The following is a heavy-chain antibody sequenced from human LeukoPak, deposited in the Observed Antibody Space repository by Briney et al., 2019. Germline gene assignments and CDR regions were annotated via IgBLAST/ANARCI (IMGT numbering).Heavy chain of an antibody. CDR2: ISSSGSTI. Sequence: GGSLRLSCAASGFTFSSYSMNWVRQAPGKGLEWVSYISSSGSTIYYADSVKGRLTISRDNAKNSLYLQMNSLRAEDTAVYYCAREWELSDFWGQGTLVTVSS. V-gene: IGHV3-48*04. CDR3: AREWELSDF. J-gene: IGHJ4*02. CDR1: GFTFSSYS. D-gene: IGHD1-26*01.